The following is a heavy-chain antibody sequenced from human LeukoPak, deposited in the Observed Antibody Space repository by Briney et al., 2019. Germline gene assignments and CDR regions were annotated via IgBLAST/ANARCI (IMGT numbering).Heavy chain of an antibody. CDR1: GYTFTSYG. Sequence: ASVKVSCKASGYTFTSYGISWVRQAPGQGLEWMGWISAYNGNTNYAQKLQGRVTMTTDTSTSTAYMGLRSLRSDDTAVYYCARVVAGTMVYYYYMDVWGKGTTVTVSS. J-gene: IGHJ6*03. D-gene: IGHD6-19*01. CDR2: ISAYNGNT. V-gene: IGHV1-18*01. CDR3: ARVVAGTMVYYYYMDV.